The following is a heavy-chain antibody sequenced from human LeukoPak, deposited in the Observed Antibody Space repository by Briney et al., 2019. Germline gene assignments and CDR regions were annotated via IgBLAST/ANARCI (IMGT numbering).Heavy chain of an antibody. V-gene: IGHV4-31*03. Sequence: SETLSLTYTVSGGSISSGGYYWSWIRQHPGKGLEWIGYIYYSGSTYYNPSLKSRVTISVDTSKNQFSLKLSSVTAADTAVYYCARGRGGSYFFGRRDRYYFDYWGQGTLVTVSS. CDR1: GGSISSGGYY. CDR2: IYYSGST. D-gene: IGHD1-26*01. CDR3: ARGRGGSYFFGRRDRYYFDY. J-gene: IGHJ4*02.